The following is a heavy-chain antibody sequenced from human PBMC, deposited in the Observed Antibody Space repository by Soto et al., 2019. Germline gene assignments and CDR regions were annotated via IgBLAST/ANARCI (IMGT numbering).Heavy chain of an antibody. CDR1: GGSISSYY. Sequence: PSETLSLTCTVSGGSISSYYWSWIRQPPGKGLEWIGYIYYSGSTNYNPSLKSRVTISVDTSKSQFSLKLGSVTAADTAVYYCARSGSYRDYDAFDIRGQGTMVTISS. V-gene: IGHV4-59*01. CDR2: IYYSGST. J-gene: IGHJ3*02. D-gene: IGHD1-26*01. CDR3: ARSGSYRDYDAFDI.